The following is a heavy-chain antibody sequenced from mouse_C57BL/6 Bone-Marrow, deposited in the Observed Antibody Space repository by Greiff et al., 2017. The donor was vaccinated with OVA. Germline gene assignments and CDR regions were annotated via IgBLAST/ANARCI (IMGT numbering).Heavy chain of an antibody. Sequence: EVKLVESGEGLVKPGGSLKLSCAASGFTFSSYAMSWVRQTPEKRLEWVAYISSGGDYIYYADTVKGRFTISRDNARNTLYLQMSSLKSEDTAMYYCTRDRDYYGSSVFYFDYWGQGTTLTVSS. CDR1: GFTFSSYA. D-gene: IGHD1-1*01. V-gene: IGHV5-9-1*02. J-gene: IGHJ2*01. CDR3: TRDRDYYGSSVFYFDY. CDR2: ISSGGDYI.